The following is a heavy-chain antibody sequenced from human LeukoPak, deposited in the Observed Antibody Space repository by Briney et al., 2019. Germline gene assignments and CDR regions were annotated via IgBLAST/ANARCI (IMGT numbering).Heavy chain of an antibody. D-gene: IGHD1-1*01. V-gene: IGHV1-18*01. CDR1: GYTLSNNG. CDR3: ARVYWNGGRAFDY. CDR2: IAADNCKT. Sequence: ASVKVSCKASGYTLSNNGITWVRQAPGQGLEWMGWIAADNCKTYYAQNLQDRVTMTTDSSTNIAYMDLRSLRSDDTAVYYCARVYWNGGRAFDYWGQGTLVTVSS. J-gene: IGHJ4*02.